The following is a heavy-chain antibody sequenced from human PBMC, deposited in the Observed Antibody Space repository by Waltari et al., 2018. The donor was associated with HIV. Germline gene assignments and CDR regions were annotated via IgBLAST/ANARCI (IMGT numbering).Heavy chain of an antibody. CDR2: ISFDGRNE. J-gene: IGHJ4*02. Sequence: QVPLLASGGGVVPPGMLLDLSCAECGATFRDCGIPSVRQAPGKGLDWVAVISFDGRNEYYADSVKGRFTISRDNSKNTVYLQMNSLRADDTAVYYCAKEGWELLQFGYYFDYWGQGTLVTVSS. D-gene: IGHD1-26*01. CDR3: AKEGWELLQFGYYFDY. V-gene: IGHV3-30*18. CDR1: GATFRDCG.